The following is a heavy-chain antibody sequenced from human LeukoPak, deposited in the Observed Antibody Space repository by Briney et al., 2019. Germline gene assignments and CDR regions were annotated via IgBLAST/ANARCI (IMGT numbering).Heavy chain of an antibody. CDR1: GGSFSGYY. V-gene: IGHV4-34*01. J-gene: IGHJ4*02. D-gene: IGHD6-13*01. Sequence: SETLSLTCAVSGGSFSGYYWNWIRQSPGKGLEWIGEINHSGSTHYNPSLKSRVTISVDTSQKQFSLRLTSVTAADAAVYYCARGRYLTTSGGAAAGFLDYWGQGSLVTVST. CDR3: ARGRYLTTSGGAAAGFLDY. CDR2: INHSGST.